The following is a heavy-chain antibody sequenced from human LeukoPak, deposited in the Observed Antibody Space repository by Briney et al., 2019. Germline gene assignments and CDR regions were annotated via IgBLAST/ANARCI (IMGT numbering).Heavy chain of an antibody. CDR2: ISGSGGST. V-gene: IGHV3-23*01. J-gene: IGHJ5*02. CDR3: AKDPYIASSTSQNWFDP. CDR1: GFTFSSYA. Sequence: GGSLRLSCAASGFTFSSYAMSWVRQAPGKGLEWVSAISGSGGSTYYADSVKGRFTISRDNSKNTLYLQMNSLRAEDTAVYYCAKDPYIASSTSQNWFDPWGQGTLVTVSS. D-gene: IGHD2-2*01.